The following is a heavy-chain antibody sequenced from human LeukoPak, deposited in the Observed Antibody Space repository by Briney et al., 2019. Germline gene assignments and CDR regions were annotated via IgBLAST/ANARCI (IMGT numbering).Heavy chain of an antibody. CDR2: INHSGST. CDR1: GGSFSGYY. D-gene: IGHD4-17*01. V-gene: IGHV4-34*01. J-gene: IGHJ4*02. CDR3: ASDYRGATIDY. Sequence: SETLSLTCAVYGGSFSGYYWSWIRQPPGKGPEWIGEINHSGSTNYNPSLKSRVTISVDTSKNQFSLKLSSVTAADTAVYYCASDYRGATIDYWGQGTLVTVSS.